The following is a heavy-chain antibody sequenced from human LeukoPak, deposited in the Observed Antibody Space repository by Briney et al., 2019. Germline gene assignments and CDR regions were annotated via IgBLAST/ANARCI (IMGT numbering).Heavy chain of an antibody. J-gene: IGHJ6*04. CDR2: IHNDGTMG. CDR1: GFTLSRLG. D-gene: IGHD5-12*01. V-gene: IGHV3-30*02. CDR3: AKEGDEFRGYLDV. Sequence: QPGGSLRLSCATSGFTLSRLGMQWVRQAPGKGLEWVAVIHNDGTMGQYADSVKGRFTISKDFSRNTLHLQMHSLRDDDTAVYYCAKEGDEFRGYLDVWGKGTTVTVSS.